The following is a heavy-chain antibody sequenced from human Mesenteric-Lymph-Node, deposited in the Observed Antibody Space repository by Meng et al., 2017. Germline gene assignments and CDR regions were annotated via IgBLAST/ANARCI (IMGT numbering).Heavy chain of an antibody. CDR3: ARVGWRQWSFDL. V-gene: IGHV4-30-4*02. Sequence: WFAVLLNTSDRRSLTCTVSGGSISLSSYYWGWSRQPPGKGLEWIGYIYYSGSTYYNPSLKSRVTISVDTSKNQFSLKLSSVTAADTAVYYCARVGWRQWSFDLWGRGTLVTVSS. CDR2: IYYSGST. J-gene: IGHJ2*01. D-gene: IGHD5-18*01. CDR1: GGSISLSSYY.